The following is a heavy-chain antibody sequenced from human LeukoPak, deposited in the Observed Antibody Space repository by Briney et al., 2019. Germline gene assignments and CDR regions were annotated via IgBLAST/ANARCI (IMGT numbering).Heavy chain of an antibody. D-gene: IGHD3-16*01. J-gene: IGHJ3*02. Sequence: SETLSLTCTVSGGSISSYYWSWIRQPPGKGLEWIGYTYYSGSTNYNPSLKSRVTISVDTSKNQFSLKLSSVTAADTAVYYCARVSRLGDAFDIWGQGTMVTVSS. CDR1: GGSISSYY. CDR2: TYYSGST. V-gene: IGHV4-59*01. CDR3: ARVSRLGDAFDI.